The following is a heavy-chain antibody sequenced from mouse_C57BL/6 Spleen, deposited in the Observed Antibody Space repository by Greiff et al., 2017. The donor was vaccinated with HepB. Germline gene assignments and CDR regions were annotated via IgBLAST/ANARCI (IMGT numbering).Heavy chain of an antibody. D-gene: IGHD2-1*01. CDR2: IYPGDGDT. Sequence: QVQLKQSGPELVKPGASVKISCKASGYAFSSSWMNWVKQRPGKGLEWIGRIYPGDGDTNYNGKFKGKATLTADKSSSTAYMQLSSLTSEDSAVYFCERPNYGTHFDYWGQGTTLTVSS. CDR3: ERPNYGTHFDY. V-gene: IGHV1-82*01. J-gene: IGHJ2*01. CDR1: GYAFSSSW.